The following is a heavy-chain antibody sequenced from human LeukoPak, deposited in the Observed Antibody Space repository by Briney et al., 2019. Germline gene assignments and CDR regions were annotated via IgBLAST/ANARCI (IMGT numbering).Heavy chain of an antibody. CDR2: ISSSSSYI. J-gene: IGHJ4*02. D-gene: IGHD6-13*01. V-gene: IGHV3-21*01. Sequence: GGSLRLSCAASGFTFSSYSMNWVRQAPGKGLEWVSSISSSSSYIYYADSVKGRFTISRDNAKNSLYLQMNSLRAEDTAVYYCARDLKAAAGGKYFDYWGQGTLVTVSS. CDR3: ARDLKAAAGGKYFDY. CDR1: GFTFSSYS.